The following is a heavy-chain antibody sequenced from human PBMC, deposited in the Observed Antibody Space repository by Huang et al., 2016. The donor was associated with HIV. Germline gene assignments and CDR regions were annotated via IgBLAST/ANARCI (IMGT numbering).Heavy chain of an antibody. CDR2: SYWDNEE. D-gene: IGHD6-13*01. CDR3: VHRLRYGKWYVDY. Sequence: QITLKESGPTLVKPTQTLTLTCTFSGFSLTSSGVAVGWIRQPPGTALEWLALSYWDNEERCSPSLKTRLTSTKDTPKNEVVLTMTNMDPVDTATYYCVHRLRYGKWYVDYWGQGVLVTVSS. J-gene: IGHJ4*02. CDR1: GFSLTSSGVA. V-gene: IGHV2-5*02.